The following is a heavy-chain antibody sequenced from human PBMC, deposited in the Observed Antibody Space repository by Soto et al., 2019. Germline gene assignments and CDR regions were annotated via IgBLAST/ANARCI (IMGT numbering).Heavy chain of an antibody. CDR1: GFTFNIYA. CDR3: AKDWGRGGATADYYYALDV. J-gene: IGHJ6*02. D-gene: IGHD1-26*01. CDR2: ISGSGGSM. V-gene: IGHV3-23*01. Sequence: PGGSLRLSCAASGFTFNIYAVSWVRQAPGKGLERVSIISGSGGSMYYADSVKGRFTISRDNSKNTVYLQMNTLRAEDTAVYYCAKDWGRGGATADYYYALDVWGQGTTVTVSS.